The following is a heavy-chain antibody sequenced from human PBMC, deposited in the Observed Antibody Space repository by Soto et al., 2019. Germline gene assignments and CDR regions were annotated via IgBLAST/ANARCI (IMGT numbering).Heavy chain of an antibody. D-gene: IGHD3-3*01. CDR3: ARHALRSDFWSGYYSSRDLNEGSTYYYYYGMDV. V-gene: IGHV4-39*01. J-gene: IGHJ6*02. Sequence: PSETLSLTCTVSGGSISSSSYYWGWIRQPPGKGLEWIGSIYYSGSTYYNPSLKSRVTISVDTSKNQFSLKLSSVTAADTAVYYCARHALRSDFWSGYYSSRDLNEGSTYYYYYGMDVWGQGTTVTVSS. CDR1: GGSISSSSYY. CDR2: IYYSGST.